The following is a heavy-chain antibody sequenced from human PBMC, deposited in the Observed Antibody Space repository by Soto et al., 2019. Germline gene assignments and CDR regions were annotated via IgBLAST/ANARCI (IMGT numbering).Heavy chain of an antibody. CDR2: INPKFGDT. V-gene: IGHV1-2*02. CDR3: ARNMDYYYGPGSGNGHGF. J-gene: IGHJ6*02. Sequence: QVQLVQSGAEMKEPGDSVRVSCEASGYTFTSYYIHWVRQAPGQGLEWMGWINPKFGDTTYAQDFKGRVSMTRDMSISTVYMELSRLNSYDTAIYYCARNMDYYYGPGSGNGHGFWGQGTTVTVFS. D-gene: IGHD3-10*01. CDR1: GYTFTSYY.